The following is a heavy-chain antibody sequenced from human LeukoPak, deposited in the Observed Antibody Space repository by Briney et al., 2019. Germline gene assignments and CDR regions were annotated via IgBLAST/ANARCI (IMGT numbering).Heavy chain of an antibody. J-gene: IGHJ4*02. Sequence: SQTLSLTCAISGDSVSSNSAAWNWIRQSPSRGLEWLGRTYYRSRWSNEYAVSVKSRIIIKPDTSKNQISLQLDSVTPEDTAAYYCPRGNSAFHDWGQGTLVTVSS. CDR2: TYYRSRWSN. D-gene: IGHD5-18*01. V-gene: IGHV6-1*01. CDR3: PRGNSAFHD. CDR1: GDSVSSNSAA.